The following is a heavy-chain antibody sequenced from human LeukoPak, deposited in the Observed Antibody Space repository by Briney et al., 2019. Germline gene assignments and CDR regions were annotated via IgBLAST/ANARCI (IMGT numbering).Heavy chain of an antibody. V-gene: IGHV3-23*01. D-gene: IGHD6-13*01. CDR1: GFTFSSYA. J-gene: IGHJ5*02. Sequence: PGGSLRLSCAASGFTFSSYAMSWVRQAPGKGLEWVSAISGSGGSTYYADSVKGRFTISRDNSKNTLYLQMNSLRAEDTAVYYCAKDVTQQLVHSWFDPWGQGTLVTVSS. CDR3: AKDVTQQLVHSWFDP. CDR2: ISGSGGST.